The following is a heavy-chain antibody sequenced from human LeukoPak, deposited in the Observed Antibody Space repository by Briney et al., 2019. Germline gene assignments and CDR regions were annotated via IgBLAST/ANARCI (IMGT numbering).Heavy chain of an antibody. CDR1: GFTFSSHS. CDR3: ATSTSYYDFWSGYYSFDY. D-gene: IGHD3-3*01. J-gene: IGHJ4*02. Sequence: GGSLRLSCAASGFTFSSHSMHWVRQAPGKGLEWVAVISYDGSNKYYADSVKGRFTISRDNSKNTLYLQMNSLRAEDTAVYYCATSTSYYDFWSGYYSFDYWGQGTLVTVSS. CDR2: ISYDGSNK. V-gene: IGHV3-30*03.